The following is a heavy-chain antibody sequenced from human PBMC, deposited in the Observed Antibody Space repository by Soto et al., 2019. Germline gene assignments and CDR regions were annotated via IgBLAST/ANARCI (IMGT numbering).Heavy chain of an antibody. CDR1: GFTFSSYE. D-gene: IGHD3-16*01. Sequence: EQLVESGGGLVQPGGSLRLSCAASGFTFSSYEMNWVRQAPGKGLEWVAVISYDGSNKYYADSVKGRFTISRDNSKNTLYLQMNSLRAEDTAVYYCAKDVGGAIVDWGQGTMVTVSS. V-gene: IGHV3-30*18. CDR2: ISYDGSNK. CDR3: AKDVGGAIVD. J-gene: IGHJ3*01.